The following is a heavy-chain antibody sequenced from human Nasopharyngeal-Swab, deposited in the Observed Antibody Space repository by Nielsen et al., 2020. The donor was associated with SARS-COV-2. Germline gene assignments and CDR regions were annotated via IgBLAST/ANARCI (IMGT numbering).Heavy chain of an antibody. V-gene: IGHV4-34*01. CDR1: GGSFSGYY. CDR3: ARGGGVVVPAAIRRTFDI. Sequence: SETLSLTCAVYGGSFSGYYWSWIRQPPGKGLEWIGEINHSGSTNYNPSLKSRVTISVDTSKNQFSLKLSSVTAADTAVYYCARGGGVVVPAAIRRTFDIWGQGTMVTVSS. CDR2: INHSGST. D-gene: IGHD2-2*01. J-gene: IGHJ3*02.